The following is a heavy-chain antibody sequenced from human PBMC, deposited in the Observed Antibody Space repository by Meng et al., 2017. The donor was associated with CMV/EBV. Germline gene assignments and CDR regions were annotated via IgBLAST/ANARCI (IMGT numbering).Heavy chain of an antibody. V-gene: IGHV3-11*01. CDR1: GFTFSDYY. D-gene: IGHD3-22*01. CDR2: ISSSGSTI. Sequence: GESLKISCAASGFTFSDYYMSWIRQAPGKGLEWVSYISSSGSTIYYADSVKGRFTISRDNAKNSLYLQMNSLRAEDTAVYYCAREGRTYYYDSSGYYYVDNWGQGTLVTVSS. CDR3: AREGRTYYYDSSGYYYVDN. J-gene: IGHJ4*02.